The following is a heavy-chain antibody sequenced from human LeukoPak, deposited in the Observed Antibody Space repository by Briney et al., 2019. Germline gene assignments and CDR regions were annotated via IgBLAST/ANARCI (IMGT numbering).Heavy chain of an antibody. CDR3: ARDPLYTNSPPSYFDY. CDR1: GFTFSSYA. V-gene: IGHV3-30-3*01. Sequence: PGGSLRLSCAASGFTFSSYARDWVRQAPGKGLEWVAIISYDGSNKYYADSVKGRFTISRDNSKNTLYLQMNSLRAEDTAVYYCARDPLYTNSPPSYFDYWGQGTLVTVSS. D-gene: IGHD2-2*02. CDR2: ISYDGSNK. J-gene: IGHJ4*02.